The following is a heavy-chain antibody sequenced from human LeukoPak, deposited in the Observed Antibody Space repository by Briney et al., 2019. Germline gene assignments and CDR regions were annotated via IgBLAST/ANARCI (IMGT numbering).Heavy chain of an antibody. CDR1: GYTFTGYA. CDR2: INTNTGNP. Sequence: ASVKVSCKASGYTFTGYAMNWVRQAPGQGLEWMGWINTNTGNPTYAQGFTGRFVFSLDTSVSTAYLQISSLKAEDTAVYYCARDGVVVTAIQDYYYGMDVWGQGTTVTVSS. CDR3: ARDGVVVTAIQDYYYGMDV. V-gene: IGHV7-4-1*02. D-gene: IGHD2-21*02. J-gene: IGHJ6*02.